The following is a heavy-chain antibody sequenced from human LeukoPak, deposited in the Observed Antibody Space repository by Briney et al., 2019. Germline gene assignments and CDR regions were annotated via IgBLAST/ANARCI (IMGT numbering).Heavy chain of an antibody. CDR3: ARDHSLYYYYYMDV. CDR1: GFTFDDYG. V-gene: IGHV3-20*04. J-gene: IGHJ6*03. CDR2: INWNGGST. Sequence: GGSLRLSCAASGFTFDDYGMSWVRQAPGKGVEWVSGINWNGGSTGYADSVKGRFTISRDNAKNSLYMQMNSLRAEDTALYYCARDHSLYYYYYMDVWGKGTTVTVSS. D-gene: IGHD2-21*01.